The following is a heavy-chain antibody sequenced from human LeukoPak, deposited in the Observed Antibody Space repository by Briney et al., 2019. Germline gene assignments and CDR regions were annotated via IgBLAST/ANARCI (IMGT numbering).Heavy chain of an antibody. D-gene: IGHD6-6*01. CDR1: GFPFSGYS. V-gene: IGHV3-21*01. Sequence: GGSLRLSCAGSGFPFSGYSMNWVRQTPGKGQEWVSSMSILSGITYYAESVKGRFTVSSDNAKNLLHLQMKSLRVEDTAIYYCAREFEYSTSGAGHWGQGTLVTVSS. CDR3: AREFEYSTSGAGH. CDR2: MSILSGIT. J-gene: IGHJ4*02.